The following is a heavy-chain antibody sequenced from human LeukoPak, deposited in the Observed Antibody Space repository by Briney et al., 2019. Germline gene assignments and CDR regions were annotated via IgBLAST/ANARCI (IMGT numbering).Heavy chain of an antibody. CDR3: ARGRGLSPYESSGYYYIDY. V-gene: IGHV3-48*04. D-gene: IGHD3-22*01. CDR2: IARGSTTI. J-gene: IGHJ4*02. Sequence: GGSLRLSCAASGFTFSDYSMNWVRQAPGKGLEWISYIARGSTTIYYADSVKGRFTISRDNAENSLYLQMNSLRAEDTAAYYCARGRGLSPYESSGYYYIDYWGQGTLVTASS. CDR1: GFTFSDYS.